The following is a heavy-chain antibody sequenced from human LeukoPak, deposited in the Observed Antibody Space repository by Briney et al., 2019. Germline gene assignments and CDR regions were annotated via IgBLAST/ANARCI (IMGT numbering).Heavy chain of an antibody. CDR2: ISYDGSNK. CDR1: GFTFSSYA. CDR3: VREGNYASGFEY. V-gene: IGHV3-30-3*01. Sequence: GGSLRLSCAASGFTFSSYAMHWVRQAPGKGLEWVAVISYDGSNKYYADSVKGRFTISRDNSKNTLYLQMNSLRAEDMAVYYCVREGNYASGFEYWGQGTLVTVSS. D-gene: IGHD1-7*01. J-gene: IGHJ4*02.